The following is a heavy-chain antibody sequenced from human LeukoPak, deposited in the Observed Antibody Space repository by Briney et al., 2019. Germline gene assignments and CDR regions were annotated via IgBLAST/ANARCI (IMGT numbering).Heavy chain of an antibody. CDR2: IWYDGSYK. Sequence: GRSLRLSCAASGFPFSSYGMHWVRQPPGKGLEWVAGIWYDGSYKYYADSVKGRFTISRDNSKNTLSMQVNSLRAEDTAVYYCARDGDTTVSKERYFAYWGQGTLVTVSS. CDR1: GFPFSSYG. V-gene: IGHV3-33*01. CDR3: ARDGDTTVSKERYFAY. D-gene: IGHD4-17*01. J-gene: IGHJ4*02.